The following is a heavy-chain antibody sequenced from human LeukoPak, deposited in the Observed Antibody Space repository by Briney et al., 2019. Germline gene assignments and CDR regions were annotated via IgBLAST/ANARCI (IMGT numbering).Heavy chain of an antibody. CDR1: GDSISNGSDY. J-gene: IGHJ3*02. CDR3: ARGHIVVVTAPLAFDI. Sequence: SETLSLTCTVSGDSISNGSDYGRWIRQPPGKGLEWIGYIYYSGSTNYHPSLKSRVTISVDTSKNQFSLKLSSVTAADAAVYYCARGHIVVVTAPLAFDIWGQGTMVTVSS. V-gene: IGHV4-61*01. D-gene: IGHD2-21*02. CDR2: IYYSGST.